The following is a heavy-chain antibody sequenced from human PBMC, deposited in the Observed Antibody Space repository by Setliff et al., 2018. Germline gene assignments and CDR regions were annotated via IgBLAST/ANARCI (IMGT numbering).Heavy chain of an antibody. CDR2: IARGSRVT. CDR1: GFAFSSSA. V-gene: IGHV3-23*01. D-gene: IGHD3-3*01. CDR3: ARDYTYYDFWSGPSSDAFDI. J-gene: IGHJ3*02. Sequence: PGGSLRLSCAASGFAFSSSAMSWVRQAPGKGLEWVSGIARGSRVTYYADSVKGRFTISRDSSKNTLYLQMNSLRAEDMAVYYCARDYTYYDFWSGPSSDAFDIWGQGTMVTVSS.